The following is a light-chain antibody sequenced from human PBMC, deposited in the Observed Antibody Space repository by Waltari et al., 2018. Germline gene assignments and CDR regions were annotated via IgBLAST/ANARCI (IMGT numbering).Light chain of an antibody. V-gene: IGKV4-1*01. CDR3: QQYYSTPLT. J-gene: IGKJ4*01. CDR2: WAS. CDR1: QSVVYSSNNKNY. Sequence: DIVMTQSPDFLALSLGDRATINCRSSQSVVYSSNNKNYLAWYQQKPGQPPKLLIYWASTRESGVPDRFSGSGSGTDFTLTISSLQAEDVAVYYCQQYYSTPLTFGGGTKVEI.